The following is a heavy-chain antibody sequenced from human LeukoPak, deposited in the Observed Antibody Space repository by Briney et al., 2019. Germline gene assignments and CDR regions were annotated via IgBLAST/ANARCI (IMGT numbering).Heavy chain of an antibody. Sequence: PGGSLRLSCAASGFTFSSYSMNWVRQAPGKGLEWVSSISSSSSYIYYADSVKGRFTISRDNSKNTLYLQMNSLRAEDTAVYYCAREKLEMATMGGFDYWGQGTLVTVSS. J-gene: IGHJ4*02. V-gene: IGHV3-21*01. CDR1: GFTFSSYS. D-gene: IGHD5-24*01. CDR2: ISSSSSYI. CDR3: AREKLEMATMGGFDY.